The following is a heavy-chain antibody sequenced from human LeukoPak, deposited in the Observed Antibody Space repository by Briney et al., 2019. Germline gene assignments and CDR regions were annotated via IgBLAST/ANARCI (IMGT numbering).Heavy chain of an antibody. Sequence: VASVKVSCKASGYTFTGYYMHWVRQAPGQGLEWMGWINPNSGGTNYAQKFQGRVTMTRDTSISTAYMELSRLRSDDTAVYYCARDRGWNYNWFDPWGQGTLVTVSS. J-gene: IGHJ5*02. CDR1: GYTFTGYY. CDR2: INPNSGGT. CDR3: ARDRGWNYNWFDP. D-gene: IGHD1-1*01. V-gene: IGHV1-2*02.